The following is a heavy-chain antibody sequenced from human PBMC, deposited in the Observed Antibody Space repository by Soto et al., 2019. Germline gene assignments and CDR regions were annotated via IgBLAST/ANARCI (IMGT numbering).Heavy chain of an antibody. CDR3: ARYCSGGSCSPTFYYYGMDV. Sequence: GGSLRLSCAVSGFTFSTYGMNWVRQAPGKGLEWVSYISSSSRSIYYADSVKGRFTISRDNARSSLYLQMNSLRDEDTAVYYWARYCSGGSCSPTFYYYGMDVWGQGTTVTVSS. D-gene: IGHD2-15*01. J-gene: IGHJ6*02. V-gene: IGHV3-48*02. CDR2: ISSSSRSI. CDR1: GFTFSTYG.